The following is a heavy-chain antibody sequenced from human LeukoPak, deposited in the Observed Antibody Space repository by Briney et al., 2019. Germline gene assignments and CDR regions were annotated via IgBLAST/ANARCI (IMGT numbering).Heavy chain of an antibody. CDR1: GFTFDDYA. Sequence: GGSLRLSCAASGFTFDDYAMHWVRQAPGKGLEWVSGISWNSGSIGYADSVKGRFTISRDNAKNSLYLQMNSLRAEDTALYYCAKDMEKTYYDFWSCLFYYWGQGNLVTVSS. V-gene: IGHV3-9*01. CDR3: AKDMEKTYYDFWSCLFYY. J-gene: IGHJ4*02. D-gene: IGHD3-3*01. CDR2: ISWNSGSI.